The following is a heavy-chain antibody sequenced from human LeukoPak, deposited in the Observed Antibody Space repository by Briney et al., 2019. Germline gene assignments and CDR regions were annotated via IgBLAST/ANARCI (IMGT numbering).Heavy chain of an antibody. Sequence: GGSLRLSCAASGFTFSSYAMSWVRQAPGKGLEWVSAISGSGGSTYYADAVKGRFTISRDNSKNSVYLQMNSLGAEDTAVYYCARGIVVVVAATPTFFYWGQGTLVTVSS. J-gene: IGHJ4*02. V-gene: IGHV3-23*01. D-gene: IGHD2-15*01. CDR1: GFTFSSYA. CDR2: ISGSGGST. CDR3: ARGIVVVVAATPTFFY.